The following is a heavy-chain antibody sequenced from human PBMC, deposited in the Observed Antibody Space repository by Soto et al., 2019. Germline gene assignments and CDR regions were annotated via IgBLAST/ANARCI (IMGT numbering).Heavy chain of an antibody. Sequence: SLRLSCTTSGFTFGHHYMSWIRQAPGKGLEWVSCISPSSVTIYYADSVKGRFNISRDKAKNSLYLQMNSLRAQDTALYYCARLAGAFAVYXWGQGTTVTVS. CDR1: GFTFGHHY. J-gene: IGHJ6*02. CDR2: ISPSSVTI. V-gene: IGHV3-11*01. CDR3: ARLAGAFAVYX.